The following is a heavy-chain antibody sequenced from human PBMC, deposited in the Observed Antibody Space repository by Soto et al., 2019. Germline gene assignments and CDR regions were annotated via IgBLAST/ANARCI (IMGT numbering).Heavy chain of an antibody. V-gene: IGHV4-30-4*01. CDR1: GGSISSGDYY. J-gene: IGHJ4*02. Sequence: SETLSLTCTVSGGSISSGDYYWSWIRQPPGKGLEWIGYIYYSGSTYYDPSLKSRVTISVDTSKNQFSLKLSSVTAADTAVYYCAIESGSYLDYWGQGTLVTVSS. D-gene: IGHD1-26*01. CDR2: IYYSGST. CDR3: AIESGSYLDY.